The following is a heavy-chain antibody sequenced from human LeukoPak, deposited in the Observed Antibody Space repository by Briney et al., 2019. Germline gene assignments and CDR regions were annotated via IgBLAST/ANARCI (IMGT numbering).Heavy chain of an antibody. CDR1: GGSISSYY. CDR3: ARHWSWQQLPSFDP. J-gene: IGHJ5*02. D-gene: IGHD6-13*01. CDR2: IYYSGST. V-gene: IGHV4-59*08. Sequence: SETLSLTCTVSGGSISSYYWSWIRQPPGKGLVCIGYIYYSGSTNNNPSLRSRVTISVDTSKNQFSLKLSSVTAADTAVHYCARHWSWQQLPSFDPRGQGTLVTVSS.